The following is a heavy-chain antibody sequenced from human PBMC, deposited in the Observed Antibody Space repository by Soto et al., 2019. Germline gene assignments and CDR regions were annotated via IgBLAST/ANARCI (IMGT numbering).Heavy chain of an antibody. Sequence: QVQLVESGGGVVQPGRSLRLSCAASGFTFSSYYMHWVRQAPGKGLEWVAVISYDGSNKYYADSVKGRFTISRDNSKNTLYLQMNSLRAEDTAVYYCGKVFVLTVKTPHYWGQGTLVTVSS. CDR2: ISYDGSNK. J-gene: IGHJ4*02. CDR1: GFTFSSYY. D-gene: IGHD4-17*01. V-gene: IGHV3-30*18. CDR3: GKVFVLTVKTPHY.